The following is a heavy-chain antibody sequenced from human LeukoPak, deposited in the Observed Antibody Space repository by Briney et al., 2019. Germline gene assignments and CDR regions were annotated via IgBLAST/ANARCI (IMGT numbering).Heavy chain of an antibody. V-gene: IGHV3-20*04. Sequence: GGSLRLSCAASGFTFDDYGMSWVRQAPGKGLEWVSGIKWNGGSTGYADSVKGRFTISRDNAKNSLYLQMNSLRAEDTALYYCARGGITIFGLIIPPDYWGQGTLVTVSS. J-gene: IGHJ4*02. CDR1: GFTFDDYG. CDR2: IKWNGGST. D-gene: IGHD3-3*01. CDR3: ARGGITIFGLIIPPDY.